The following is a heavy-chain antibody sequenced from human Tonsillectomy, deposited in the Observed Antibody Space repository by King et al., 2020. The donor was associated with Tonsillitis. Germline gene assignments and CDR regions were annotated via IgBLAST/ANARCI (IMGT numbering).Heavy chain of an antibody. CDR2: IWYDGSNK. CDR3: ARPYYDFWSGYFDY. CDR1: GFTFSSYG. V-gene: IGHV3-33*01. D-gene: IGHD3-3*01. J-gene: IGHJ4*02. Sequence: VQLVESGGGVVQPGRSLRLSCAASGFTFSSYGMHWVRQAPGKGLEWVAVIWYDGSNKYYADSVKGRFTISRDNSKNTLYLQMNSLRAEDTALYYCARPYYDFWSGYFDYWGQGTLVTVSS.